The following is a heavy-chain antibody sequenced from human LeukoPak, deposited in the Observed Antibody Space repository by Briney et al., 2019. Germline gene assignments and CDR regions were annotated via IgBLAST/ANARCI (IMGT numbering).Heavy chain of an antibody. CDR3: AKDYQWLDYFDY. J-gene: IGHJ4*02. CDR2: ISGSGGST. Sequence: GGSLRLSCAASGFTFSSYAMSWVRQAPGKGLEWVSAISGSGGSTYYADSEKGRFTISRDNSKNTLYLQMNSLRAEDTAVYYCAKDYQWLDYFDYWGQGTLVTVSS. D-gene: IGHD6-19*01. CDR1: GFTFSSYA. V-gene: IGHV3-23*01.